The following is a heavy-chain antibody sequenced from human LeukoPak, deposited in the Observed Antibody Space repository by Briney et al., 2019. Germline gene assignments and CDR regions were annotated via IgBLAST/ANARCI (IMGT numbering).Heavy chain of an antibody. CDR3: AKKFQRDKPTGQYCSSTSCYPKYYFDY. D-gene: IGHD2-2*01. CDR2: INSDGSST. V-gene: IGHV3-74*01. Sequence: GGSVRLSCAASGFTFSSYWMHWVRQAPGKGLVWVSRINSDGSSTSYADSVKGRFTISRDNAKNTLYLQMNSLRAEDTAVYYCAKKFQRDKPTGQYCSSTSCYPKYYFDYWGQGTLVTVSS. CDR1: GFTFSSYW. J-gene: IGHJ4*02.